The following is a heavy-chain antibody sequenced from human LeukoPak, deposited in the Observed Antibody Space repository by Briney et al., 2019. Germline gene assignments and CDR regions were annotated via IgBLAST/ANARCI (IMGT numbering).Heavy chain of an antibody. Sequence: PSETLSLTCTVSGGSISSYYWSWIRQPAGKGLEWIGRIYTSGSTDYNPSLKSRVTMSVDTSKNQFSLKLSSVTAADTAVYYCARDREYYYGSGSSGAFDIWGQGTMVTVSS. CDR1: GGSISSYY. V-gene: IGHV4-4*07. CDR3: ARDREYYYGSGSSGAFDI. D-gene: IGHD3-10*01. J-gene: IGHJ3*02. CDR2: IYTSGST.